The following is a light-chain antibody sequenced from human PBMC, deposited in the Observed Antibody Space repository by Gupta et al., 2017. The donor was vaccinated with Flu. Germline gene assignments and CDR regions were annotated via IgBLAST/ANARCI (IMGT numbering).Light chain of an antibody. CDR3: CAYAGSDNVFV. J-gene: IGLJ1*01. CDR1: TTDIGTYSL. CDR2: DVW. V-gene: IGLV2-23*02. Sequence: QSALTHPAPVSGSPGHSVTPSCTGTTTDIGTYSLVSWYQQHPGKAPRLIIYDVWKRPPGIANRFSGSRSGSTASLTXSGXQPVDEXYYDCCAYAGSDNVFVFGAGTEVTXL.